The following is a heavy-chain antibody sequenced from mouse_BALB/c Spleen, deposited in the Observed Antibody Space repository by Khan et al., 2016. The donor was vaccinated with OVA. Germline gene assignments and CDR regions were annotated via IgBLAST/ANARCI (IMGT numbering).Heavy chain of an antibody. CDR3: ARTARIKY. V-gene: IGHV3-2*02. CDR2: ISYRGST. D-gene: IGHD1-2*01. J-gene: IGHJ2*01. Sequence: EVELVESGPGLVKPSQSLSLTCTVTGYSITSGYGWNWIRQFPGTKLEWMGYISYRGSTNYNQSLKSRISITRDTSKNQFFLQLNSVTTEDTATYYCARTARIKYWGQGTTLTVSS. CDR1: GYSITSGYG.